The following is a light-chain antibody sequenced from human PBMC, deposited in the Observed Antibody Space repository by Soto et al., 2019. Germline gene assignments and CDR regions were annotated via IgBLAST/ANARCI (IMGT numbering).Light chain of an antibody. CDR3: QSYDSSLSGSRV. CDR1: STDVGGYNA. V-gene: IGLV2-14*01. Sequence: QSALSQPASVSGSPGQTITISCTGTSTDVGGYNAVSWYQHHPGKAPKLIIYEVTHRPSGVSDRFSASKSGNTASLTISGLQAEDEADYYCQSYDSSLSGSRVFGGGTQLTVL. CDR2: EVT. J-gene: IGLJ2*01.